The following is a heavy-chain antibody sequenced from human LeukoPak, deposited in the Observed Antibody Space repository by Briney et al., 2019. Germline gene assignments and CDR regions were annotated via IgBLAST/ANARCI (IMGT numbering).Heavy chain of an antibody. J-gene: IGHJ4*02. CDR1: GYTFTSYG. V-gene: IGHV1-18*01. Sequence: ASVKVSCKASGYTFTSYGISWVRQAPGQGLEWMGWISAYNGNTNYAQKLQGRVTTTTDTSTSTAYMELRSLRSDDTAVYYCARVLRIYSSSSRHFFDYWGQGTLVTVSS. CDR2: ISAYNGNT. D-gene: IGHD6-13*01. CDR3: ARVLRIYSSSSRHFFDY.